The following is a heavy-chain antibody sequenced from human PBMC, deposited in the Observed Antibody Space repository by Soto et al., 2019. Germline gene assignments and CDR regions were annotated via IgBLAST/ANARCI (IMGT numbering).Heavy chain of an antibody. CDR1: VFIFSNHA. D-gene: IGHD3-10*01. V-gene: IGHV3-23*01. CDR3: ARRVIGSSRAFDI. CDR2: ISYSGVSA. J-gene: IGHJ3*02. Sequence: PGGSVRLSCEASVFIFSNHAMSWVRQAPGRGLEWVSIISYSGVSAYYADSVKGRFTISRDNSKNTLYLQMNSLRAEDTAVYYCARRVIGSSRAFDIWGQGTMVTVSS.